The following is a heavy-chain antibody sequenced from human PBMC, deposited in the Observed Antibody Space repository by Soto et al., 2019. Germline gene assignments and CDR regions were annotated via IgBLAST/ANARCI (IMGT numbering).Heavy chain of an antibody. J-gene: IGHJ4*02. D-gene: IGHD6-19*01. Sequence: GGSLRLSCAASGFTFSSYGMHWVRQAPGKGLEWVAVIWYDGSNKYYADSVKGRFTISRDNSKNTLYLQMNSLRAEDTAVYYCARDQWLVPPTYYFDYWGQGTLVTVSS. CDR3: ARDQWLVPPTYYFDY. V-gene: IGHV3-33*01. CDR2: IWYDGSNK. CDR1: GFTFSSYG.